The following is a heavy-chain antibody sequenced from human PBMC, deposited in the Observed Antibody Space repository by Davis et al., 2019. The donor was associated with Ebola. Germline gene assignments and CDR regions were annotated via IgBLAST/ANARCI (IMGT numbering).Heavy chain of an antibody. CDR2: ISAYNGNT. CDR1: GYTFTSYG. V-gene: IGHV1-18*01. CDR3: ARTSAAYCSGGSCYDEY. Sequence: ASVKVSCKASGYTFTSYGISWVRQAPGQGLEWMGLISAYNGNTNYAQKLQGRVTMTTDTSTSTAYMELRSLRSDDTAVYYCARTSAAYCSGGSCYDEYWGQGTLVTVSS. D-gene: IGHD2-15*01. J-gene: IGHJ4*02.